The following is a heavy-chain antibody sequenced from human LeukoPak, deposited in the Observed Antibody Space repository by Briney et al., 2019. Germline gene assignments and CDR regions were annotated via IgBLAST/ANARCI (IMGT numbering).Heavy chain of an antibody. CDR2: ISSSSSYI. CDR3: ARVAAGAAFDI. Sequence: GGSLRLSCAASGFTFSSYSMNWVRQAPGKGLEWVSSISSSSSYIYYADSVKGRFTISRDNAKNSLYLQMNSLRAEDTAVYYRARVAAGAAFDIWGQGTMVTVSS. J-gene: IGHJ3*02. D-gene: IGHD6-13*01. V-gene: IGHV3-21*01. CDR1: GFTFSSYS.